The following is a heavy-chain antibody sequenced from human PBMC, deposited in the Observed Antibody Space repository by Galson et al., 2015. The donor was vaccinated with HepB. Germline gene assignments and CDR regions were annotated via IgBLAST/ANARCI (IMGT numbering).Heavy chain of an antibody. CDR1: GGSISRSSHS. CDR3: RSESSGMYYFDY. V-gene: IGHV4-39*01. Sequence: ETLSLTCTVSGGSISRSSHSWGWVRQPPGKGLEWIGSIYYSGSTYYNPSLKSRVTISVDTSKNQFSLKLSTVTAADTAVYYCRSESSGMYYFDYWSQGTLVTVSS. CDR2: IYYSGST. D-gene: IGHD3-22*01. J-gene: IGHJ4*02.